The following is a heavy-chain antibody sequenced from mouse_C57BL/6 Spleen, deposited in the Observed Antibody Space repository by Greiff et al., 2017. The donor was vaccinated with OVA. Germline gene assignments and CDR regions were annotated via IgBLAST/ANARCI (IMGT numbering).Heavy chain of an antibody. V-gene: IGHV8-12*01. CDR1: GFSLSTSGMG. Sequence: QVTLKVSGPGILQSSQTLSLTCSFSGFSLSTSGMGVSWIRQPSGKGLEWLAHIYWDDDKRYNPSLKSRLTISKDTSRNQVFLKITSVDTADTATYDCARIYYYGSSYDYAMDYWGQGTSVTVSS. CDR2: IYWDDDK. CDR3: ARIYYYGSSYDYAMDY. D-gene: IGHD1-1*01. J-gene: IGHJ4*01.